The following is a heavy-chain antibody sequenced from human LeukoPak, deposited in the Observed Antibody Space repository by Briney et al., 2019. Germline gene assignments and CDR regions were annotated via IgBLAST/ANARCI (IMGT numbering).Heavy chain of an antibody. J-gene: IGHJ4*02. CDR3: AREITGTQRAFDY. V-gene: IGHV1-69*06. D-gene: IGHD1-20*01. Sequence: GSSVKVSFKASGGTFSSYAISWVRQAPGQGLEWMGRIIPIFGTANYAQKFQGRVTITADKSTSTAYMELSSLRSEDTAVYYCAREITGTQRAFDYWGQGTLVTVSS. CDR2: IIPIFGTA. CDR1: GGTFSSYA.